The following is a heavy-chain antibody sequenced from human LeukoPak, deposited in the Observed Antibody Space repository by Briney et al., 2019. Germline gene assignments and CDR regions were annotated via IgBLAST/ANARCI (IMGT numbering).Heavy chain of an antibody. V-gene: IGHV3-33*06. J-gene: IGHJ4*02. CDR2: IWNDGSNK. CDR3: AKNRRPWLTQTDC. D-gene: IGHD6-19*01. CDR1: GFTFRNYG. Sequence: GRSLRLSCAASGFTFRNYGMHWVRQAPVKGLEWVAVIWNDGSNKYYGDSVKGRFTISRDNSKNTLSLQMNSLRAEVTAVYYCAKNRRPWLTQTDCWGQGTLVTVSS.